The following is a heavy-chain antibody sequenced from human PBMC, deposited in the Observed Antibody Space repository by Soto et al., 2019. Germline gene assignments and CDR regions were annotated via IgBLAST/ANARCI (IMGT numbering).Heavy chain of an antibody. CDR2: IYYSGRT. CDR3: ASGGWTYDILTGYYL. Sequence: TLSLTCTVSGGSISSYSWSWIRQPPGKGLQWIGYIYYSGRTNYNPSLKSRLTISVDTSKKQVSLKLSSVTAADSAVYYCASGGWTYDILTGYYLWGQGTMVTVSS. D-gene: IGHD3-9*01. CDR1: GGSISSYS. J-gene: IGHJ3*01. V-gene: IGHV4-59*01.